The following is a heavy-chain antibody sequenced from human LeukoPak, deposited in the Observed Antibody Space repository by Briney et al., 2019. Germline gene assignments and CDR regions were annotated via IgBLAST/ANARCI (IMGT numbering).Heavy chain of an antibody. V-gene: IGHV4-34*01. CDR3: ARGTDGRATVFDY. CDR2: INHSETP. CDR1: GGSFSGHF. D-gene: IGHD4-11*01. J-gene: IGHJ4*02. Sequence: SETLSLTCAVYGGSFSGHFWSWIRQTPEEGVQGIGDINHSETPSYNPSLKSRVSISADVSKNQFSLKLNSVTAADTALYYCARGTDGRATVFDYWGQGTLVTVSS.